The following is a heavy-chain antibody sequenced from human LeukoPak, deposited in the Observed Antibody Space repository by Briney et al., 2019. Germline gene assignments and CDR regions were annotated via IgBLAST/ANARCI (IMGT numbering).Heavy chain of an antibody. V-gene: IGHV3-21*01. J-gene: IGHJ4*02. D-gene: IGHD3-22*01. CDR1: GFTFSIYS. Sequence: GGPLRLSCAASGFTFSIYSMNWVRQAPGKGLEWVSSISSSSSYIYYADSVKGRFTISRDNAKNSLYLQMNSLRAEDTAVYYCARDWEGFYDSSGYWYYFDYWGQGTLVTVSS. CDR3: ARDWEGFYDSSGYWYYFDY. CDR2: ISSSSSYI.